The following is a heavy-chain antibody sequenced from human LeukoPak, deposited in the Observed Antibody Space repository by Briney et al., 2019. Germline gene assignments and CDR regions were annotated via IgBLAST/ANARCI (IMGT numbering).Heavy chain of an antibody. V-gene: IGHV1-18*01. CDR3: ARDRPHSYYYGSGSAPPDDAFDI. Sequence: ASVKVSCKASGYTFTSYVISWVRQAPGQGLEWMGWISAYNGNTNYAQNLQGRVTMTTDTTTSTAYNEQRRPRSDDTAVYYCARDRPHSYYYGSGSAPPDDAFDIWGQGTMVTVSS. D-gene: IGHD3-10*01. CDR1: GYTFTSYV. J-gene: IGHJ3*02. CDR2: ISAYNGNT.